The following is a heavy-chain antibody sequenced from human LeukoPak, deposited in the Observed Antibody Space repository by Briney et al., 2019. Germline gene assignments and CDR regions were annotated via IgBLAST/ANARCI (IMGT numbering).Heavy chain of an antibody. CDR3: ARSRRGRYPTMVTALGYYYYMEV. J-gene: IGHJ6*03. CDR2: INHSGST. D-gene: IGHD3-10*01. CDR1: GDFVSADYY. V-gene: IGHV4-34*01. Sequence: TSETLSLTCIVSGDFVSADYYWCCIRQPPGKGLEWIGEINHSGSTNYNPSLKSRVTISVDTSNNQFSLKLSSVTAADTAVYYCARSRRGRYPTMVTALGYYYYMEVWGKGTTVTVSS.